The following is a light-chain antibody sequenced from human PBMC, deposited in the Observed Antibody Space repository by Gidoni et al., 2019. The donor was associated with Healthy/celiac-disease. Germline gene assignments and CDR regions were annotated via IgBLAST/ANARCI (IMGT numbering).Light chain of an antibody. Sequence: PGTLSLSPGERATLSCRASQSVSSSYLAWYQQKPGQAPRLLIYGASSRATGIPDRFSGSGSGTDFTLTISRLEPEDFAVYYCQQYGSSPPDTFGQGTKLEIK. J-gene: IGKJ2*01. CDR1: QSVSSSY. CDR3: QQYGSSPPDT. V-gene: IGKV3-20*01. CDR2: GAS.